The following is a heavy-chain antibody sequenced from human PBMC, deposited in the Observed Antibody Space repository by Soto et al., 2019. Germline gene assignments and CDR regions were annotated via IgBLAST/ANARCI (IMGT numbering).Heavy chain of an antibody. D-gene: IGHD6-19*01. V-gene: IGHV3-23*01. Sequence: PGGSLRLSCAASGFSFSSYAMSWVRQAPGKGLEWVSGISGGGSTDYADSVKGRFTISRDNSKNTLYLQLNSLRAEDTAVYYCAKDSGAVAGPYWGQGTLVTVSS. CDR1: GFSFSSYA. CDR3: AKDSGAVAGPY. CDR2: ISGGGST. J-gene: IGHJ4*02.